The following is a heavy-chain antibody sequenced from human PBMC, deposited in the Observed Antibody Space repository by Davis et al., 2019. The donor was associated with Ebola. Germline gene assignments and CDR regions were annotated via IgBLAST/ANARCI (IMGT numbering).Heavy chain of an antibody. CDR1: GGSISSSSYY. V-gene: IGHV4-39*01. CDR3: ARAIEVATMGGFDP. CDR2: IYYSGST. D-gene: IGHD5-24*01. J-gene: IGHJ5*02. Sequence: MPSETLSLTCTVSGGSISSSSYYWGWIRQPPGKGLEWIGSIYYSGSTYYNPSLKSRVTISVDTSKNQFSLKLSSVTAADTAVYYCARAIEVATMGGFDPWGQGTLVTVSS.